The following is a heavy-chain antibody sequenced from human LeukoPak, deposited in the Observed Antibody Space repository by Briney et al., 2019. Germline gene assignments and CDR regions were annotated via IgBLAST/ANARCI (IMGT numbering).Heavy chain of an antibody. CDR2: ISGSGGST. D-gene: IGHD3-10*01. CDR3: AKGGFGELTDEGYFDY. CDR1: GFTFSSYS. Sequence: GGSLRLSCAASGFTFSSYSMNWVRQAPGKGLEWVSAISGSGGSTYYADSVKGRFTISRDNPKNTLYLQMNSLRAEDTAVYYCAKGGFGELTDEGYFDYWGQGTLVTVSS. V-gene: IGHV3-23*01. J-gene: IGHJ4*02.